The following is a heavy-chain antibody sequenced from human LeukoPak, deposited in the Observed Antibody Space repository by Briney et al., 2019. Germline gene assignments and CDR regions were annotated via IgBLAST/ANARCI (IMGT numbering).Heavy chain of an antibody. CDR3: ARDDALGDNALDI. CDR1: GFTFSSYG. D-gene: IGHD3-16*01. V-gene: IGHV3-33*01. J-gene: IGHJ3*02. Sequence: QTGGSLRLSCAASGFTFSSYGMQWVRQAPGKGLEWVAVILNDGSQEKYADSVKGRFTISRDNSKNTLFLQMNSLRAEDTAVYYCARDDALGDNALDIWGQGTMVTVSS. CDR2: ILNDGSQE.